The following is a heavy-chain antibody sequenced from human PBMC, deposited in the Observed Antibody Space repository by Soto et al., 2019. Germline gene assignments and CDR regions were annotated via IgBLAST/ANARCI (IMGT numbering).Heavy chain of an antibody. CDR1: GFTFRSYA. J-gene: IGHJ4*02. D-gene: IGHD6-19*01. Sequence: EVQLLESGGALAQPGGSLRLSCTASGFTFRSYAMSWVRQAPGKGLEWVSGICGGGDKTYNADSVKRRFTISRDNSKNMLLLQMNSLRVDDTGVYYCASDLGRSGWYLWGQGSLVTV. CDR3: ASDLGRSGWYL. CDR2: ICGGGDKT. V-gene: IGHV3-23*01.